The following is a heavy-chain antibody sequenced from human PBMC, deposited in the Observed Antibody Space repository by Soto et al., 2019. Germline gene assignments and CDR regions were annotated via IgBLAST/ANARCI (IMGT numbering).Heavy chain of an antibody. Sequence: QVQLVESGGGVVQPGRSLRLSCAASGFTFSSYGMHWVRQAPGKGLEWVAVIWYDGSNKYYADSVKGRFTISRDNSKNTLYLQMNSLRAEDTDVYYCAREAQSFDYWGQGTLVTVSS. V-gene: IGHV3-33*01. CDR1: GFTFSSYG. CDR3: AREAQSFDY. CDR2: IWYDGSNK. J-gene: IGHJ4*02.